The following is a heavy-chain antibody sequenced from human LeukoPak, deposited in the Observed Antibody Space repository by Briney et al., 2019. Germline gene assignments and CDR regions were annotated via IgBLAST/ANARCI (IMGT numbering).Heavy chain of an antibody. D-gene: IGHD3-22*01. Sequence: ASVKVSCKASGYTFTSYGISWVRQAPGQGLEWMGWISAYNGNTNYAQKLQGRVTITRNTSISTAYMELSSLRSEDTAVYYCASGYGRDFDYWGQGTLVTVSS. CDR2: ISAYNGNT. CDR1: GYTFTSYG. CDR3: ASGYGRDFDY. J-gene: IGHJ4*02. V-gene: IGHV1-18*01.